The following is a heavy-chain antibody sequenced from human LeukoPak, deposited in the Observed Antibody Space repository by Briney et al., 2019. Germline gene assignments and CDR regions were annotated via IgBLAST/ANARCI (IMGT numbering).Heavy chain of an antibody. V-gene: IGHV4-31*03. CDR3: ARTTTANGAGDY. J-gene: IGHJ4*02. CDR1: GGSISSGGYY. D-gene: IGHD4-11*01. Sequence: SETLSPTCTVSGGSISSGGYYWGWIRQHPGKGLEWIGYIYYSGSTYYNPPLKSRVTITVDTSKNQFSLKLSSVTAADTAVYYCARTTTANGAGDYWGQGTLVTVSS. CDR2: IYYSGST.